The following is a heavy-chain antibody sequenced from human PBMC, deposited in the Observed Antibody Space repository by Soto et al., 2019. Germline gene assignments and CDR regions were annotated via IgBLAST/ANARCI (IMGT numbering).Heavy chain of an antibody. CDR2: ISSNGGTT. CDR3: ARDRGPSSGYYPYWFDP. Sequence: PGGSLRLSCAASGFSFSNYGMHWVRQAPGKGLEYVSAISSNGGTTYYANSVKGRFTISRDNSKNTLYLQMGSLRAEDMAVYYIARDRGPSSGYYPYWFDPWGQGTLVTVSS. CDR1: GFSFSNYG. D-gene: IGHD3-22*01. V-gene: IGHV3-64*01. J-gene: IGHJ5*02.